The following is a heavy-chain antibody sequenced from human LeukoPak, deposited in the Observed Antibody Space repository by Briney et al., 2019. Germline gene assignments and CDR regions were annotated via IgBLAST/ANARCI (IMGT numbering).Heavy chain of an antibody. D-gene: IGHD6-19*01. Sequence: PGGSLRLSCAASGFTFSDYYMSWLRQAPGKGLEWVSYISSSGSTIYYADSVKGRFTISRDNAKNSLYLQINSLRAEDTAVYYCASEQGSGWYAFDIWGQGTMVTVSS. CDR3: ASEQGSGWYAFDI. CDR1: GFTFSDYY. CDR2: ISSSGSTI. J-gene: IGHJ3*02. V-gene: IGHV3-11*04.